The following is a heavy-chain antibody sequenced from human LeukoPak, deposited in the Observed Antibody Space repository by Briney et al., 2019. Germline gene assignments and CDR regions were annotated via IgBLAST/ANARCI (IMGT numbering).Heavy chain of an antibody. D-gene: IGHD3-22*01. V-gene: IGHV4-59*01. CDR3: ARARNYYDSSDYYYQGDAFDI. CDR2: IYYSGST. Sequence: SETLSLTCTVSGGSISSYHWSWIRQPPGKGLECIGYIYYSGSTHYNPSLKSRVTISVDTSKNQFSLKLSSVTAADTAVYFCARARNYYDSSDYYYQGDAFDIWGQGTMATVSS. J-gene: IGHJ3*02. CDR1: GGSISSYH.